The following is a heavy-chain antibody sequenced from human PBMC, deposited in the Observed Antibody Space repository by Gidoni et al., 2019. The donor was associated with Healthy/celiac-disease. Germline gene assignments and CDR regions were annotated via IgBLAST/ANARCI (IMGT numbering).Heavy chain of an antibody. D-gene: IGHD2-2*01. CDR1: GFTFSSYS. Sequence: EVQLVESGGGLVKPGGSLRLSCAASGFTFSSYSMNWVRQAPGQGLEWVSSISSSSSYIYYADSVKGRFTISRDNAKNSLYLQMNSLRAEDTAVYYCARDPDIVVVPAGNYYGMDVWGQGTTVTVSS. J-gene: IGHJ6*02. CDR3: ARDPDIVVVPAGNYYGMDV. CDR2: ISSSSSYI. V-gene: IGHV3-21*01.